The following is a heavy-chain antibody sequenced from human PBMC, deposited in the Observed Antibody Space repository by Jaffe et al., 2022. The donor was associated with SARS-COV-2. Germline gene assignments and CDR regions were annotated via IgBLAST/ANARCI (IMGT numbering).Heavy chain of an antibody. CDR2: VHTDGISA. CDR3: AREGWELLNFDY. D-gene: IGHD2-15*01. CDR1: GFTFSNYW. V-gene: IGHV3-74*01. Sequence: EVQLVESGGGLVQPGGSLRLSCVASGFTFSNYWMHWVRQAPGGGLVWISRVHTDGISATYADSVKGRFTSSRDTAKNTLYLQMNSLRVEDTAVYFCAREGWELLNFDYWGQGTLVTVSS. J-gene: IGHJ4*02.